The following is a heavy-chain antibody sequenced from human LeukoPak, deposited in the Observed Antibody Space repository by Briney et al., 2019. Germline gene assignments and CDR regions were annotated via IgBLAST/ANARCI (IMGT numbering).Heavy chain of an antibody. V-gene: IGHV4-4*02. CDR3: ARELCSSTSCYYYYYYMDV. Sequence: SETLSLTCAVSGGSISSSNWLSWVRQPPGKGLESIGEIYHSGSTNYNPSLKSRVTISVDKSKNQFSLKLSSVTAADTAVYYCARELCSSTSCYYYYYYMDVWGKGTTVTVSS. D-gene: IGHD2-2*01. J-gene: IGHJ6*03. CDR1: GGSISSSNW. CDR2: IYHSGST.